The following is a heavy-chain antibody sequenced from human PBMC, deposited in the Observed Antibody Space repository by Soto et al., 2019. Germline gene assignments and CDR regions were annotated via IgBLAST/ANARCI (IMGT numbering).Heavy chain of an antibody. V-gene: IGHV6-1*01. CDR3: ARLIGNSWLDP. D-gene: IGHD2-8*01. CDR2: TYYRSNWYT. J-gene: IGHJ5*01. Sequence: SQTLSLTCAISGDSVSTNIATWDWIRQSPSRGLEWLGRTYYRSNWYTDYAVSVKGRITISPDTSNNQLSLQLNSVTPVYSSVYDRARLIGNSWLDPWGQGTLVTVSS. CDR1: GDSVSTNIAT.